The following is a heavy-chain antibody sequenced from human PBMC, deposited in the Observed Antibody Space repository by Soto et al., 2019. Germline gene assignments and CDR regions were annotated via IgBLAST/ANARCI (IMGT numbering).Heavy chain of an antibody. Sequence: GGSLRLSCVVSAFTSGFTFSNYAMNWVRQAPGKGTERVAGISGSANIASYADSVKGRFSIARDNSNSTVFLQMNSLRPDDTALYYSAKSGLFDSSGYHHPHFDSWGPGALVTVCS. CDR2: ISGSANIA. D-gene: IGHD3-22*01. V-gene: IGHV3-23*01. CDR1: GFTFSNYA. J-gene: IGHJ4*02. CDR3: AKSGLFDSSGYHHPHFDS.